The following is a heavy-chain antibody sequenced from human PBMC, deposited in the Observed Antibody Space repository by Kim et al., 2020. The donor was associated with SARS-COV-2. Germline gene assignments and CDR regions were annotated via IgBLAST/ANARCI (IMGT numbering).Heavy chain of an antibody. J-gene: IGHJ4*02. CDR1: GFTYSNYW. V-gene: IGHV3-7*01. CDR2: ITQDGTER. Sequence: GGSLRLSCAASGFTYSNYWMSWFRQAPGKGLEWVANITQDGTERHSADPVKGRFTISRDNAMRSIFLQMNRLRIEDTAMYFCARDRAASFWGPGARVIVSS. D-gene: IGHD2-15*01. CDR3: ARDRAASF.